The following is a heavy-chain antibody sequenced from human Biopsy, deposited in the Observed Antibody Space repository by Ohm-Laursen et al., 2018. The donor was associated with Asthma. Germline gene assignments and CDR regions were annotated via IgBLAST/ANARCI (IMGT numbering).Heavy chain of an antibody. CDR2: INSVFGTT. J-gene: IGHJ4*02. CDR1: GGTFNTYV. V-gene: IGHV1-69*13. CDR3: ARKAGSCISRTCYSLDF. Sequence: VKISCKSLGGTFNTYVIGWVRQAPGQGLEWMGGINSVFGTTTYPQKFQDRITITTDDSTSTVYMELSSLRSEDLAVYYCARKAGSCISRTCYSLDFWGQGTLVTVSS. D-gene: IGHD2-2*01.